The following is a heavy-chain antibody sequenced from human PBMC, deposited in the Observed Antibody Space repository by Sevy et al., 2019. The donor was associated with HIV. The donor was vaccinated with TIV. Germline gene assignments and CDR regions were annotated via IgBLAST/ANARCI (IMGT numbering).Heavy chain of an antibody. CDR2: INTDGSST. J-gene: IGHJ4*02. V-gene: IGHV3-74*01. CDR3: ARRSGSYFD. D-gene: IGHD3-10*01. CDR1: GFTFSSYW. Sequence: GGSLRLSCATSGFTFSSYWMHWVRQAPGKGLVWVSRINTDGSSTTYADSVKGRFTISRNNAENTLYLQMNSLRAEDTAVYYCARRSGSYFDWGQGTLVTVSS.